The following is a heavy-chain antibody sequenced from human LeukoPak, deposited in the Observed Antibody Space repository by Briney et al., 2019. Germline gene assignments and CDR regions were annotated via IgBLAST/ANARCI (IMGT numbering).Heavy chain of an antibody. Sequence: GGSLRLSCAASGFTFSSYSMNWVRQAPGKGLEWVSYISSSSTTIYYADSVKGRFTISRDNAKNSLYLQMNSLRAEDTAVYYCARDSPAYYDFWSGYWGYYYMDVWGKGTTVTVSS. D-gene: IGHD3-3*01. CDR3: ARDSPAYYDFWSGYWGYYYMDV. J-gene: IGHJ6*03. V-gene: IGHV3-48*04. CDR1: GFTFSSYS. CDR2: ISSSSTTI.